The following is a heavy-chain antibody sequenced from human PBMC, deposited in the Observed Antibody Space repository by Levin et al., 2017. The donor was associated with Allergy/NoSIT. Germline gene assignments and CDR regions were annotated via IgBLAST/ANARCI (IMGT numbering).Heavy chain of an antibody. V-gene: IGHV3-64D*06. J-gene: IGHJ4*02. D-gene: IGHD2-2*01. CDR2: ISRNGGST. Sequence: GGSLRLSCSASGFTFSSYAMHWVRQAPGKGLEYVSTISRNGGSTYYTDSVKGRFTISRDNSKSTLYLQMSSLRAEDTAVYYCVKDDCSSTSCYYFDDWGQGTLVTVSS. CDR3: VKDDCSSTSCYYFDD. CDR1: GFTFSSYA.